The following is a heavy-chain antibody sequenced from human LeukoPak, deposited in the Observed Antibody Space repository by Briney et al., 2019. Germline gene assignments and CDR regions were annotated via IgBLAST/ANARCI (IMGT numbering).Heavy chain of an antibody. Sequence: GGSLSHSCEASEFTFSNYNMIWLRPAPGRRLEWVSSITSSSTYVFYADSVKGRFTISRDNAQNSLYLQMNSLRAEDTAVYYCARDPYSGSYGNNYYYYMDVWGKGTTVTISS. J-gene: IGHJ6*03. CDR3: ARDPYSGSYGNNYYYYMDV. D-gene: IGHD5-12*01. V-gene: IGHV3-21*01. CDR2: ITSSSTYV. CDR1: EFTFSNYN.